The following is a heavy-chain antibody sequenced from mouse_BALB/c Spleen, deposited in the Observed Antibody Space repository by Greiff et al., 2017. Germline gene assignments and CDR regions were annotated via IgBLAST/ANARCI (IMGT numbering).Heavy chain of an antibody. J-gene: IGHJ2*01. D-gene: IGHD1-1*01. CDR2: ISYSGST. Sequence: EVMLVESGPGLVKPSQSLSLTCTVTGYSITSDYAWNWIRQFPGNKLEWMGYISYSGSTSYNPSLKSRISITRDTSKNQFFLQLNSVTTEDTATYYCAKSRDYGSSSYFDYWGQGTTLTVSS. CDR3: AKSRDYGSSSYFDY. CDR1: GYSITSDYA. V-gene: IGHV3-2*02.